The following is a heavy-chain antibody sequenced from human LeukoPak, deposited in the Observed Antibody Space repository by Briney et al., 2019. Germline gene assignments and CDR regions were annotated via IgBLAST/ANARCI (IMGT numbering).Heavy chain of an antibody. CDR1: GGSISSGDYY. V-gene: IGHV4-30-4*01. CDR3: ARDRRYYYGSGSYKLYYYYGMDV. J-gene: IGHJ6*02. CDR2: IYYSGST. D-gene: IGHD3-10*01. Sequence: SQTLSLTYTVSGGSISSGDYYWSWIRQPPGKGLEWIGYIYYSGSTYYNPSLKSRVTISVDTSKNQFSLKLSSVTAADTAVYYCARDRRYYYGSGSYKLYYYYGMDVWGQGTTVTVSS.